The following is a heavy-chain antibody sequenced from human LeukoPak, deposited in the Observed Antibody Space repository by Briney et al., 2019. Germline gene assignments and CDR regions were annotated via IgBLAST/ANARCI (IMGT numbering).Heavy chain of an antibody. CDR3: ARAQGEQWLNY. V-gene: IGHV3-30*04. Sequence: QSGGSLRLSCAASGFTFSSYARHWVRQAPGKGLEWVAVISYDGSNKYYAGSVKGRFTISRDNSKNTLYLQMNSLRAEDTAVYYCARAQGEQWLNYWGQGTLVTVSS. J-gene: IGHJ4*02. CDR2: ISYDGSNK. D-gene: IGHD6-19*01. CDR1: GFTFSSYA.